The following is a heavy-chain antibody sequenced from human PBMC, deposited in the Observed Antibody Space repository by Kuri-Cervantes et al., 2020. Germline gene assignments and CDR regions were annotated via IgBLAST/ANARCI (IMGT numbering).Heavy chain of an antibody. V-gene: IGHV1-18*01. D-gene: IGHD2-15*01. Sequence: ASVKVSCKASGYTFTSYGISWVRQARGQGLEWMGWITAYTGNTIYGQKLHGRVTMTRYTSISTAYMELSTLRSEDTAVYYCARAGFCSGGSCYGCLVVWGQGTTVTVSS. CDR3: ARAGFCSGGSCYGCLVV. CDR2: ITAYTGNT. J-gene: IGHJ6*02. CDR1: GYTFTSYG.